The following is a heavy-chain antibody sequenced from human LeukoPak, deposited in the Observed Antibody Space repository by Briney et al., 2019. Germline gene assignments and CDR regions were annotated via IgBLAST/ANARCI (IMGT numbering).Heavy chain of an antibody. J-gene: IGHJ4*02. D-gene: IGHD6-13*01. Sequence: GGSLRLSCAASGFTFSSYSMNWVRQAPGKGLEWVPSISSSSSYIYYADSVKGRFTISRDNAKNSLYLQMNSLRAEDTAVYYCAREMPDSSSCHFDYWGQGTLVTVSS. V-gene: IGHV3-21*01. CDR3: AREMPDSSSCHFDY. CDR1: GFTFSSYS. CDR2: ISSSSSYI.